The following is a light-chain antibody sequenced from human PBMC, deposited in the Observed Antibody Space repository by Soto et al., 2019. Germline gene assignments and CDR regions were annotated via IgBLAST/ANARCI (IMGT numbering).Light chain of an antibody. J-gene: IGKJ1*01. CDR1: QSVSSY. CDR2: DAS. CDR3: QQRSNWPT. V-gene: IGKV3-11*01. Sequence: EIVLTQSPATLSLSPGERATLSCRASQSVSSYLAWYQQKPGQAPRLLIXDASNXXXGXXXXXXGXGSGTXFTXXXXXXXXXDFAVYYCQQRSNWPTFGQGTKVEIK.